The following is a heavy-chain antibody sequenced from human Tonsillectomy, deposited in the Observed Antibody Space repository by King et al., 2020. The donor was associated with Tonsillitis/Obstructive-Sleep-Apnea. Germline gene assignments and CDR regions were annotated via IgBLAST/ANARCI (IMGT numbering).Heavy chain of an antibody. CDR1: GFTFSSYE. Sequence: VQLVESGGGLVQPGGSLRLSCAASGFTFSSYEMTWVRKPPGKGLGWVSYISSSGRTITYADSVKGQFTISRDNAKNSLYLKMNSLRAEDTAVYYCARDGSAICGVVEGGDYWGQGTLVTVSS. CDR2: ISSSGRTI. V-gene: IGHV3-48*03. J-gene: IGHJ4*02. CDR3: ARDGSAICGVVEGGDY. D-gene: IGHD3-3*01.